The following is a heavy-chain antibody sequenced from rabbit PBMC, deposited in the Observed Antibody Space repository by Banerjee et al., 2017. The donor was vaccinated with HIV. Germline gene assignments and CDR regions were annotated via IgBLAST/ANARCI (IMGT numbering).Heavy chain of an antibody. CDR1: GFSFSTDYY. CDR2: INTSSGNT. Sequence: QEQLKETGGGLVQPGGSLTLSCTASGFSFSTDYYMCWVRQAPGKGLEWIACINTSSGNTVYATWAKGRFTISKASWTTVTLQMTSLTAADTATYFCARGWDLWGQGTLVTVS. V-gene: IGHV1S45*01. CDR3: ARGWDL. D-gene: IGHD4-2*01. J-gene: IGHJ3*01.